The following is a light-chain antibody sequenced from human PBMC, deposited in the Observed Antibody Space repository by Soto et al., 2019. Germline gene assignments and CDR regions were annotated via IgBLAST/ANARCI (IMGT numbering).Light chain of an antibody. Sequence: QSDLTQPPSASGSPGQSVSISCTGTSSDVGGYNYVSWYQQHPGKAPKLMIYEVSKRPSGVPDRFSGSKSGNTASLTVSGLQAEDEADYYCSSYAGSNNFPYVFGTGTKVTVL. CDR3: SSYAGSNNFPYV. J-gene: IGLJ1*01. CDR1: SSDVGGYNY. CDR2: EVS. V-gene: IGLV2-8*01.